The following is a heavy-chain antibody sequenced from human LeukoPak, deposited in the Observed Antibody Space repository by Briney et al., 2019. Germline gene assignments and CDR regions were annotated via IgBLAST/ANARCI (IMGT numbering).Heavy chain of an antibody. CDR3: ARTGYSSSWYMGNWFDP. CDR1: GYSFTSYW. D-gene: IGHD6-13*01. Sequence: GESLKTSCKGSGYSFTSYWIGWVRQMPGKGLEWMGIIYPGDSHTRYSPSFQGQVTISADKSISTAYLQWSSLKASDTAMYYCARTGYSSSWYMGNWFDPWGQGTLVTVSS. CDR2: IYPGDSHT. J-gene: IGHJ5*02. V-gene: IGHV5-51*01.